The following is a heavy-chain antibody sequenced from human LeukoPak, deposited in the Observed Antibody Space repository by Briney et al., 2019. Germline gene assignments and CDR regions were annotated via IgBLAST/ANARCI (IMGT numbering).Heavy chain of an antibody. V-gene: IGHV1-2*02. CDR2: INPNSGGT. D-gene: IGHD2-21*02. J-gene: IGHJ4*02. Sequence: ASVKVSCKASGYTFTGYYMHWVRQAPGQGLEWMGWINPNSGGTNYAQKFQGRVTMTRDTSISIAYMELSRLRSDDTAVYYCARDYHGDKPQPPDYWGQGTLVTVSS. CDR1: GYTFTGYY. CDR3: ARDYHGDKPQPPDY.